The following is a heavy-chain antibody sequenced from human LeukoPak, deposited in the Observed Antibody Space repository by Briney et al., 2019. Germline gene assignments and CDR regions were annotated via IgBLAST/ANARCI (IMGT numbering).Heavy chain of an antibody. D-gene: IGHD3-22*01. V-gene: IGHV3-30*02. CDR2: IWYDGSNK. CDR1: GFTFSNYG. Sequence: GSLRLSCAASGFTFSNYGMHWVRQAPGKGLEWVAIIWYDGSNKYYADSVQGRFTVSRDNSKNTLYLQMGSLRAEDMAVYYCARVLRDASGYYDYWGQGTLVTVSS. CDR3: ARVLRDASGYYDY. J-gene: IGHJ4*02.